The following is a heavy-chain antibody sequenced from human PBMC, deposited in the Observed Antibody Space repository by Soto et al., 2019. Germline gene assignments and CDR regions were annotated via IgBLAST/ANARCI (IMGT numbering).Heavy chain of an antibody. CDR1: GGTFSSYA. CDR3: ASVVVVAASFYYGMDV. V-gene: IGHV1-69*06. J-gene: IGHJ6*02. CDR2: IIPIFGTA. D-gene: IGHD2-15*01. Sequence: SVKVSCKASGGTFSSYAISWVRQAPGQGLEWMGGIIPIFGTANYAQKFQGRVTITADKSTSTAYMELSSLRSEDTAVYYCASVVVVAASFYYGMDVWGQGTTVT.